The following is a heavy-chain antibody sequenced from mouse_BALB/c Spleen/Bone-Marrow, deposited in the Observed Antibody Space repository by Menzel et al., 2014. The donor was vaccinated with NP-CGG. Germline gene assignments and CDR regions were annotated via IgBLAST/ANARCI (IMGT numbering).Heavy chain of an antibody. V-gene: IGHV1S56*01. CDR1: GYTFTSCY. CDR3: ARPDGNYESYFDY. J-gene: IGHJ2*01. Sequence: QVQLQQSGPELVKPGVSVKMSCKASGYTFTSCYIHWVKQSPGQGLEWIGWIYPGDGSTEYNEKFKGKTTLTADKSSSTAYMLLSSLTSEDSAIYFCARPDGNYESYFDYWGQGTTLTVSS. CDR2: IYPGDGST. D-gene: IGHD2-1*01.